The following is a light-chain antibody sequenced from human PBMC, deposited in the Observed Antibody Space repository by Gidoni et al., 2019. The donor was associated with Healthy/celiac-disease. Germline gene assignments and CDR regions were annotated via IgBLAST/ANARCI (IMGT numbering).Light chain of an antibody. CDR3: QSYDSSLSGSWV. V-gene: IGLV1-40*01. J-gene: IGLJ3*02. CDR2: GNS. CDR1: SSNIGAGYD. Sequence: QSVLTQPPSVSGPPGQRVTIPCTGSSSNIGAGYDVHWYQQLPGTAPKLLIYGNSNRPSGVPDRFSGSKSGTSASLAITGLQAEDEADYYCQSYDSSLSGSWVFGGGTKLTVL.